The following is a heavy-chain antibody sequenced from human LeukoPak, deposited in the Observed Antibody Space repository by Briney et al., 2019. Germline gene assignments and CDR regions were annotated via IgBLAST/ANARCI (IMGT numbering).Heavy chain of an antibody. Sequence: SETLSLTCTVSGGSISSSYWSWIRQPPGKGLEWIGYIYYTGNTNYNPSLKSRVTISVDTSKKQFSLKLNSVTAADTAVYYCSRENGAFSPFGYWGQGTLVTVLS. J-gene: IGHJ4*02. CDR3: SRENGAFSPFGY. CDR1: GGSISSSY. D-gene: IGHD2-8*01. V-gene: IGHV4-59*12. CDR2: IYYTGNT.